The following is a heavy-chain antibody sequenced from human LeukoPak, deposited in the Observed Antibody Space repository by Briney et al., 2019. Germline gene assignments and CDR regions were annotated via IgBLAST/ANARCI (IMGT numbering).Heavy chain of an antibody. CDR3: ARIEDYGGNSVNY. Sequence: SETLSLTCTVSGGSISSYYWSRIRQPPGKGLEWIGYIYYSGSTNYNPSLKSRVTISVDTSKNQFSLKLSSVTAADTAVYYCARIEDYGGNSVNYWGQGTLVTVSS. D-gene: IGHD4-23*01. CDR1: GGSISSYY. CDR2: IYYSGST. J-gene: IGHJ4*02. V-gene: IGHV4-59*01.